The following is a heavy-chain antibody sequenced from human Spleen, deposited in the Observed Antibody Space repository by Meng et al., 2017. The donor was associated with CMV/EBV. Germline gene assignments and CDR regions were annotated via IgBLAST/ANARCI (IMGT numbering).Heavy chain of an antibody. J-gene: IGHJ3*01. CDR2: IYLGSST. CDR1: GFSVSSNY. D-gene: IGHD3-22*01. V-gene: IGHV3-66*02. Sequence: GESLKISCEASGFSVSSNYMSWDRQAPGKGLEWVSVIYLGSSTYYRDSVKGRFTISRDNSKNTMYLQMNTVRSEDTALYYCARVSAYHYDSTGNDAFDVWGQGTMVTVSS. CDR3: ARVSAYHYDSTGNDAFDV.